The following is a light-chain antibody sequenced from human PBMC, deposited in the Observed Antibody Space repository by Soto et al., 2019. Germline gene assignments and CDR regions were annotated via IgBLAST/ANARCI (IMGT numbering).Light chain of an antibody. V-gene: IGLV2-14*01. CDR3: SSYTSSSTLV. CDR1: SSDVGGYNY. J-gene: IGLJ1*01. CDR2: EVS. Sequence: QSDLTQPASVSGSPGQSITISCTGTSSDVGGYNYVSWYQQHPGKAPKLMLYEVSNRPSGVYNRFSGSKSGNTASLTISGLQAEDEADYYCSSYTSSSTLVFGTGTKLTVL.